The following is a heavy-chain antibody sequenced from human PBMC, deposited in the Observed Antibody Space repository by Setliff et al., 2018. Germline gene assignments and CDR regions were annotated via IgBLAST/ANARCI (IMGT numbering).Heavy chain of an antibody. Sequence: GASVKVSCKASGGTFSSYAISWVRQAPGQGLEWMGGIIPILGIANYAQKFQGRVTMTTDTSTSTAYMELRSLRSEETAVYYCARLSSGYCSGGSCPAGYDYWGQGTLVTVSS. J-gene: IGHJ4*02. CDR2: IIPILGIA. CDR3: ARLSSGYCSGGSCPAGYDY. D-gene: IGHD2-15*01. V-gene: IGHV1-69*10. CDR1: GGTFSSYA.